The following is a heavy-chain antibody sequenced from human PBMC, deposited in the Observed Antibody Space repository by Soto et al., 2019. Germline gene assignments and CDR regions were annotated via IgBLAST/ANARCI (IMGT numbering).Heavy chain of an antibody. CDR1: GFTFSNYW. Sequence: EVQLVESGGGLVQPGGSLRLSCAVSGFTFSNYWMHWVRQAPGKGLVWVSRINSDGSSTSYADSVKGRFTISRDNAKNTLYLQMNSMRDEDTAVYYCASDLYGSGSYAYYYGMDVWGQGTTVTVSS. V-gene: IGHV3-74*01. CDR3: ASDLYGSGSYAYYYGMDV. J-gene: IGHJ6*02. D-gene: IGHD3-10*01. CDR2: INSDGSST.